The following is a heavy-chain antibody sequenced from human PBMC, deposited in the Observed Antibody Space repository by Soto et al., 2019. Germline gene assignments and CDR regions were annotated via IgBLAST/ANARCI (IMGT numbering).Heavy chain of an antibody. D-gene: IGHD2-21*02. CDR1: GYSFTSYW. CDR3: ARLAYCGGDCYSFGWFDP. J-gene: IGHJ5*02. Sequence: HGESLKISCKGSGYSFTSYWIGWVLQMPGKGLEWMGIIYPGDSDTRYSPSFQGQVTISADKSISTAYLQWSSLKASDTAMYYCARLAYCGGDCYSFGWFDPWGQGTLVTVSS. CDR2: IYPGDSDT. V-gene: IGHV5-51*01.